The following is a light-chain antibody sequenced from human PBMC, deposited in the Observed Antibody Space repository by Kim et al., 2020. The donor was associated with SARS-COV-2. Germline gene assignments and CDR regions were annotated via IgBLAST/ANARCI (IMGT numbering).Light chain of an antibody. Sequence: ASVGDRVTITSRASQGIGSYFAWYQQKPGTAPKLLIYAASTLQSGVPSRFGGSGSETDFTLTITSLQPEDFATYYCQQLEYYPITFGQGTRLEIK. J-gene: IGKJ5*01. V-gene: IGKV1-9*01. CDR1: QGIGSY. CDR3: QQLEYYPIT. CDR2: AAS.